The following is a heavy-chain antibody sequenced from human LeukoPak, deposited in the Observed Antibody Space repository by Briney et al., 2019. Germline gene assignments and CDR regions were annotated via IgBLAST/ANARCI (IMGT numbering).Heavy chain of an antibody. V-gene: IGHV3-11*01. Sequence: GGSLRLSCVVSEFIVNDYYMSWIRQAPGKGLEWVADIGGSDSIVAYAASVRGRFSISRDFAKNSLYLEMNSLTAEDTAVYYCAREMVAGTFDSWGQGALVTVSS. D-gene: IGHD6-19*01. J-gene: IGHJ4*02. CDR2: IGGSDSIV. CDR1: EFIVNDYY. CDR3: AREMVAGTFDS.